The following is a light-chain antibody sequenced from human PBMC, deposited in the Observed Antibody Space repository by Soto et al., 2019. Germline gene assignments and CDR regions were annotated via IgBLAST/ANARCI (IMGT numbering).Light chain of an antibody. CDR2: DAS. J-gene: IGKJ3*01. CDR1: QSISSW. V-gene: IGKV1-5*01. CDR3: QQYNSYSPPFT. Sequence: DIQMTQSPSTLSASVGDRVTITCRASQSISSWLAWYQQKPGKAPKLLIYDASSLESGVPSRFSGSRSGTEFTLTISSLQPDDFATYYCQQYNSYSPPFTFGPGTKVDIK.